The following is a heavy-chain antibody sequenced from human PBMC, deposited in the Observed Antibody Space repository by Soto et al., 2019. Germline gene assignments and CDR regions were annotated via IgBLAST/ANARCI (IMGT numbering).Heavy chain of an antibody. V-gene: IGHV4-31*03. CDR3: ARDLRGGSYGMDG. Sequence: QVQLQESGPGLVKPSQTLSLTCTVSGGSINSGDYYWSWIRQHPGKGLEWIGYIVYSGSTYYHPSLKSRVTMSVDTSKNQFSLDLCPVTAAETAVDYCARDLRGGSYGMDGWGQGTTVTVSS. CDR2: IVYSGST. J-gene: IGHJ6*02. D-gene: IGHD3-10*01. CDR1: GGSINSGDYY.